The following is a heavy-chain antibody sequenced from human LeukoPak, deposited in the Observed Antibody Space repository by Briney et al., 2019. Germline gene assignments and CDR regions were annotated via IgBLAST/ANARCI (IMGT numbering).Heavy chain of an antibody. CDR3: ARGDYGGNSAGAFDI. J-gene: IGHJ3*02. Sequence: SETLPLTCTVSGGSISSGGYYWSWIRQHPGKGLEWIGYIYYSGSTYYNPSLKSRVTISVDTSKNQFSLKLSSVTAADTAVYYCARGDYGGNSAGAFDIWGQGTMVTVSS. CDR1: GGSISSGGYY. D-gene: IGHD4-23*01. V-gene: IGHV4-31*03. CDR2: IYYSGST.